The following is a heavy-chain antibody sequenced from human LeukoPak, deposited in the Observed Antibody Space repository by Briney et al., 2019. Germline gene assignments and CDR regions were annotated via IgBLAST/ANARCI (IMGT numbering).Heavy chain of an antibody. D-gene: IGHD4-17*01. CDR2: INHSGST. CDR1: GGSFSGYY. J-gene: IGHJ4*02. CDR3: ARVSMSSGSTVTTRRDYYFDY. Sequence: SETLSLTCAAYGGSFSGYYWSWIRQPPGKGLEWIGEINHSGSTNYNPSLKSRVTISVDTSKNQFSLKLSSVTAADTAVYYCARVSMSSGSTVTTRRDYYFDYWGQGTLVTVSS. V-gene: IGHV4-34*01.